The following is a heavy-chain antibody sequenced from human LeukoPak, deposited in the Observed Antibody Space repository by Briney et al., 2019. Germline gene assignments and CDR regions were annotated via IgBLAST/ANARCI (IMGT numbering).Heavy chain of an antibody. D-gene: IGHD1-26*01. CDR1: GGSISSYY. Sequence: SETLSLTCTVSGGSISSYYWGWIRQPPGKGLEWIGSIYYSGSTYYNPSLKSRVTISVDTSKNQFSLKLSSVTAADTAVYYCAREEVGATEGEVVFDYWGQGTLVTVSS. CDR2: IYYSGST. CDR3: AREEVGATEGEVVFDY. J-gene: IGHJ4*02. V-gene: IGHV4-39*07.